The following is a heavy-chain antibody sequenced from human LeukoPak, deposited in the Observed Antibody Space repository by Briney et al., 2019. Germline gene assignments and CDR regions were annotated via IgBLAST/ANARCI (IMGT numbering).Heavy chain of an antibody. D-gene: IGHD2-2*01. CDR1: EFTFSTYS. V-gene: IGHV3-21*01. J-gene: IGHJ4*02. CDR3: TTRYCTSTNCYAFDY. CDR2: ISSGSTYI. Sequence: PGGSLRLSCAASEFTFSTYSMNWVRQAPGKGLEWVSSISSGSTYIYYADSMKGRFTISRDNAKNSLYLQMNSLRAEDTAVYYCTTRYCTSTNCYAFDYWGQGTLVTVSS.